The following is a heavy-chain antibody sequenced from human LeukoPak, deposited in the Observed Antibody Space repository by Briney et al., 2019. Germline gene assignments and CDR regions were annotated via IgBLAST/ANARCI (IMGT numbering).Heavy chain of an antibody. CDR1: GDSISSSNYY. D-gene: IGHD3-10*01. CDR2: IYFSGRT. Sequence: SETLSLTCTVSGDSISSSNYYWVWIRQPPGKGLECIGSIYFSGRTNYNPSLKSRVTISVDRSKNQFSLKLNSVTAADRAVYYCGSGNYYNVGVIDYRGHGTLVTVSS. V-gene: IGHV4-39*01. CDR3: GSGNYYNVGVIDY. J-gene: IGHJ4*01.